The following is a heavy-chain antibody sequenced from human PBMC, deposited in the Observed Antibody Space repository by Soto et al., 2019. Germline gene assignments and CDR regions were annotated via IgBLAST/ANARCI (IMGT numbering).Heavy chain of an antibody. D-gene: IGHD6-19*01. J-gene: IGHJ4*02. Sequence: GGSLRLSCAASGFTFSNAWMNWVRQAPGKGLEWVGRIKSKTDGGTTDYAAPVKGRFTISRDDSKNTLYLQMNSLKTEDTAVYYCTTDLPSKTLEYSSGPTYYFDYWGQGTLVTVSS. V-gene: IGHV3-15*07. CDR3: TTDLPSKTLEYSSGPTYYFDY. CDR2: IKSKTDGGTT. CDR1: GFTFSNAW.